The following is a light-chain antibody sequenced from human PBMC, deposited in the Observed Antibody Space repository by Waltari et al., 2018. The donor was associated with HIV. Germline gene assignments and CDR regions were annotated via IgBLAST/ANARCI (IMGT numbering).Light chain of an antibody. Sequence: QSVLTQPASVSGSPGQSPPLSCTGTTNDLGSSQYVSWYQHSPDKAPKLIIYEVSNRPSGISSRFSGSKSGNTASLTISGLQADDEAYYHCSSYSRGALLFGGGTKVTVL. CDR3: SSYSRGALL. CDR1: TNDLGSSQY. CDR2: EVS. J-gene: IGLJ2*01. V-gene: IGLV2-14*01.